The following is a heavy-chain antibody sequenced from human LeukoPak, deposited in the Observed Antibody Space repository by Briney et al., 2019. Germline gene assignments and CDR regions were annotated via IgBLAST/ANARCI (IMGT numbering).Heavy chain of an antibody. CDR3: ARESTTTGPNWFDP. V-gene: IGHV1-2*02. D-gene: IGHD1-1*01. J-gene: IGHJ5*02. Sequence: ASVKVSCKASGYTFTGYYMHWVRQAPGQGLEWMGWINPNSGGTNYAQKFQGRVTMTRDTSISTAYMELSRLRSDDTAVYYCARESTTTGPNWFDPCGQGTLVTVSS. CDR1: GYTFTGYY. CDR2: INPNSGGT.